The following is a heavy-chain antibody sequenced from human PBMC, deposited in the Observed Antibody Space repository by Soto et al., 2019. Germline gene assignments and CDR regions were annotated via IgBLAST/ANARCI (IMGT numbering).Heavy chain of an antibody. V-gene: IGHV3-48*03. CDR3: ARDIVVVPAAMGYYYYYYGMDV. CDR1: GFTFSSYE. D-gene: IGHD2-2*01. J-gene: IGHJ6*02. Sequence: PGGSLRLSCAASGFTFSSYEMNWFRQAPGKGLEWVSYISSSGSTIYYADSVKGRFTISRDNAKNSLYLQMNSLRAEDTAVYYCARDIVVVPAAMGYYYYYYGMDVWGQGTTVTVSS. CDR2: ISSSGSTI.